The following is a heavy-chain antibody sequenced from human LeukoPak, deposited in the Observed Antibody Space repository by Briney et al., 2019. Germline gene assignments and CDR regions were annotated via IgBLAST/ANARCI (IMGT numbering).Heavy chain of an antibody. CDR2: IYWNDDK. Sequence: SGPTLVNPTQTLTLTCTFSGSSLSTSGVGVGWIRQPPGKALEWLALIYWNDDKRYSPSLKSRLTITKDTSKNQVVLTMTDMDPVDTATYYCAHSTEEQWLTPFDYWGQGTLVTVSS. V-gene: IGHV2-5*01. CDR3: AHSTEEQWLTPFDY. CDR1: GSSLSTSGVG. D-gene: IGHD6-19*01. J-gene: IGHJ4*02.